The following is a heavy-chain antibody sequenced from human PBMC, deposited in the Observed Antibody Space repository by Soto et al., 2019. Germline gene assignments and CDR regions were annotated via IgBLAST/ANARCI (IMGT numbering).Heavy chain of an antibody. V-gene: IGHV4-39*01. CDR2: IYYSGST. J-gene: IGHJ4*02. CDR1: GGSISSSSCY. Sequence: LEILSLTCTVSGGSISSSSCYWGWIRQPPGKGLEWIGSIYYSGSTYYNPSLKSRVTISVDTSKNQFSLKLSSVTAADTAVYYCARQDSGYDWNFDYWGQGTLVTVSS. CDR3: ARQDSGYDWNFDY. D-gene: IGHD5-12*01.